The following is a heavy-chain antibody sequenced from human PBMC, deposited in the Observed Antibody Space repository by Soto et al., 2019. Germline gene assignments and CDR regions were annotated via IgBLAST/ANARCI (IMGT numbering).Heavy chain of an antibody. CDR2: VYWDDDK. D-gene: IGHD6-19*01. CDR3: AHRQAGYNSGWNEGYFDY. Sequence: QITLKESGPTLVKPTETLTLTCTFSGFSLTTSGVGVGWIRQPPGKALEWLAVVYWDDDKRYSPSLRSRLTITKDASKNQVVRTMTNMDPVDTATYYCAHRQAGYNSGWNEGYFDYWGQGTLVAVSS. J-gene: IGHJ4*02. V-gene: IGHV2-5*02. CDR1: GFSLTTSGVG.